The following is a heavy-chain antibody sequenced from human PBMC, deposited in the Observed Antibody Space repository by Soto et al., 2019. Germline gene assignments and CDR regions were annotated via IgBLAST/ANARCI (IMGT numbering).Heavy chain of an antibody. D-gene: IGHD4-17*01. CDR2: IRSKGNSYAT. J-gene: IGHJ5*02. Sequence: EVQLVESGGGLVQPGGSLKLSCAASGFTFSGSAMQWVRQATGRGLEWIGRIRSKGNSYATTYAASVKGRFTISRDDSKNTGYLQMNSLKTEDTAVYYCVRHENGDDARCDPWGQGSLVIVSS. CDR3: VRHENGDDARCDP. V-gene: IGHV3-73*01. CDR1: GFTFSGSA.